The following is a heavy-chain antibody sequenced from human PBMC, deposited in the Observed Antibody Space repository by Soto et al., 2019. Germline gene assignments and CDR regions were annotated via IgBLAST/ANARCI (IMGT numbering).Heavy chain of an antibody. J-gene: IGHJ4*02. Sequence: GGSLRLSCAASGFTFSSYSMNWVRQAPGKGLEWVSSISSSSSYIYYADSVKGRFTISRDNAKNSLYLQMNSLRAEDTAVYYCARAWALYCSGGSCRSYYFDYWGQGTLVTVSS. CDR2: ISSSSSYI. V-gene: IGHV3-21*01. D-gene: IGHD2-15*01. CDR3: ARAWALYCSGGSCRSYYFDY. CDR1: GFTFSSYS.